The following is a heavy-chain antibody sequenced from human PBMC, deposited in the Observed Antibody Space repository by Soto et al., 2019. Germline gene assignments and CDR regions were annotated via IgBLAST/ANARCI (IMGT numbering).Heavy chain of an antibody. J-gene: IGHJ4*02. D-gene: IGHD2-15*01. Sequence: GGSLRLSCAASGFTLSSYSMNWVRQAPGKVLECVSSISSSISYIYYADSVKGRFTISRDNSKNTLYLQMISLRAEDTALYYCARAVGPFDYWGQGTLVTVSS. CDR3: ARAVGPFDY. V-gene: IGHV3-21*01. CDR1: GFTLSSYS. CDR2: ISSSISYI.